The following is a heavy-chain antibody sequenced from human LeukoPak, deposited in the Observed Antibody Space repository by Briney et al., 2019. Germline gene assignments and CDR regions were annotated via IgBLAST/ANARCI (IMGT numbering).Heavy chain of an antibody. Sequence: ASVKVSCKASGGTFSSYAISWVRQAPGQGLEWMGIINPSGGSTSYAQKFQGRVTMTRDTSTSTVYMELSSLRSEDTAVYYCARGRARGGYGYWGQGTLVTVSS. CDR2: INPSGGST. D-gene: IGHD3-22*01. J-gene: IGHJ4*02. CDR3: ARGRARGGYGY. V-gene: IGHV1-46*01. CDR1: GGTFSSYA.